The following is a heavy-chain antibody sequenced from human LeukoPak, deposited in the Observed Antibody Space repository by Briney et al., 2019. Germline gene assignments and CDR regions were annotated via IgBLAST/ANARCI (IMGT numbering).Heavy chain of an antibody. CDR1: GFTFSSYG. V-gene: IGHV3-30*02. CDR3: ARSADFWSSGPMIDY. D-gene: IGHD3-3*01. Sequence: GGSLRLSCAASGFTFSSYGMHWVRQAPGKGLEWVAFIRYDGSNKYYADSVKGRFTISRDNSKNTLYLQTNSLRAEDTAVYYCARSADFWSSGPMIDYWGQGTLVTVSS. CDR2: IRYDGSNK. J-gene: IGHJ4*02.